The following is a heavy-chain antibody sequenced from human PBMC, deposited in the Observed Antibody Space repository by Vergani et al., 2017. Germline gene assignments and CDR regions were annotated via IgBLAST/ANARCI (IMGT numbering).Heavy chain of an antibody. CDR2: INHSGST. J-gene: IGHJ6*03. CDR1: GGSFSGYY. Sequence: QVQLQQWGAGLLKPSETLYLTCPVYGGSFSGYYLSWIRQPPGKGLEWIGEINHSGSTNYNPSLKSRVTISVDTSKNQFSLKLSSVTATDTAVYYCARLXQLRAGYYYYYMDVWGKGTTVTVSS. D-gene: IGHD5-12*01. CDR3: ARLXQLRAGYYYYYMDV. V-gene: IGHV4-34*01.